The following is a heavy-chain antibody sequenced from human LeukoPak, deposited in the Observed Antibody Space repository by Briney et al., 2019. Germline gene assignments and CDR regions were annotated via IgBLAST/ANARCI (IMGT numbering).Heavy chain of an antibody. CDR1: GFTFSTYA. CDR3: AKEYGIVAAGGQYFFDY. V-gene: IGHV3-23*01. J-gene: IGHJ4*02. D-gene: IGHD6-13*01. Sequence: GGSLRLSCAASGFTFSTYAMSWVRQAPGKGLEWVSAISGSGGSTYYADSVKGRFTISRDNSKNTLYLQMNSLRAEDTAVYYCAKEYGIVAAGGQYFFDYWGRGTPVTVSS. CDR2: ISGSGGST.